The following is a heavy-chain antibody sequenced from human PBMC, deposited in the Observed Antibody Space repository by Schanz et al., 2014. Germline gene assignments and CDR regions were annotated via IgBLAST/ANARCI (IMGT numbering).Heavy chain of an antibody. CDR2: VSHDGFTK. J-gene: IGHJ3*02. CDR1: GFSFSGFA. CDR3: ATDYSGGGCHI. V-gene: IGHV3-30*04. Sequence: QVQLEESGGGVVQPGGSLRLSCVASGFSFSGFAFHGVRQAPGKGLEWVSIVSHDGFTKHYADSVRGRFTLSRDNSKNTVYLQMNSLRAEDTALYFCATDYSGGGCHIWGQGTMVTVSS. D-gene: IGHD6-19*01.